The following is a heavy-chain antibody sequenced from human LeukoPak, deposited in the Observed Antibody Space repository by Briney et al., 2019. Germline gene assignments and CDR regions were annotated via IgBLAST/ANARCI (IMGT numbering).Heavy chain of an antibody. Sequence: SVTVSCKASGGTFSSYAISWVRQAPGQGLEWMGRIIPILGIANYAQKFQGRVTITADKSTSTAYMELSSLRSEDTAVYYCARVVVLGGYFDYWGQGTLVTVSS. V-gene: IGHV1-69*04. CDR3: ARVVVLGGYFDY. CDR1: GGTFSSYA. J-gene: IGHJ4*02. CDR2: IIPILGIA. D-gene: IGHD2-15*01.